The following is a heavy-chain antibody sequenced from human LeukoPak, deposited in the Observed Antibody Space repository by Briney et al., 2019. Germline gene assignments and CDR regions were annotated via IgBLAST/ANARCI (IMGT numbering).Heavy chain of an antibody. V-gene: IGHV3-7*01. CDR3: AKDGQGAVAATGNPDDY. Sequence: GGSLRLSCAASGFTFSSYCMSWVRQAPGKGLEWVANIKQDGNAKYNLASVKGRFTISRDNAKKSLYLQMNSLRAEDTAVYYCAKDGQGAVAATGNPDDYWGQGTLVTVSS. D-gene: IGHD6-19*01. CDR1: GFTFSSYC. CDR2: IKQDGNAK. J-gene: IGHJ4*02.